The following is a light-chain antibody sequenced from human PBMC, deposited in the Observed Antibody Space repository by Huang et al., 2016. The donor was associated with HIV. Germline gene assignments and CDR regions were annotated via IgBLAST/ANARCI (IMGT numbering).Light chain of an antibody. J-gene: IGKJ4*01. CDR3: QQSYSTPLT. CDR1: QSISSY. Sequence: DIQMTQSPSSLSASVGDRVTITCRASQSISSYLNWYQHKPGKAPKLLIYAASSLQSGVPSRFSGSGSGTDFTLTVSNLQPEDFAAYYCQQSYSTPLTFGRGTKVEIK. V-gene: IGKV1-39*01. CDR2: AAS.